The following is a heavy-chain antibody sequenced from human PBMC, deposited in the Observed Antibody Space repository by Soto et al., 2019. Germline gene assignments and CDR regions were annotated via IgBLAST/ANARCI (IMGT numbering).Heavy chain of an antibody. Sequence: ASVKVSCKASGYTFTSYYMHWVRQAPGQGLEWMGIINPSGGSTSYAQKFQGRVTMTRDTSTSTVYMELSSLRSEDTAVYYCARDILRYYYDSSGYGYWGQGTLVTVSS. CDR3: ARDILRYYYDSSGYGY. CDR2: INPSGGST. CDR1: GYTFTSYY. J-gene: IGHJ4*02. D-gene: IGHD3-22*01. V-gene: IGHV1-46*01.